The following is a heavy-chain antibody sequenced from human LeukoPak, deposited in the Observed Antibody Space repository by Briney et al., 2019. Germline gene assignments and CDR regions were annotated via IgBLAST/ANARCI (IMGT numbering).Heavy chain of an antibody. J-gene: IGHJ4*02. V-gene: IGHV3-7*01. D-gene: IGHD3-10*01. Sequence: GGSLRLSCAASGFSFSNYWMTWVRQAPGKGLEWVASIKQGGGVKYYVESVKGRFTISRDNAKNSLYLQMDSLRAEDTAVYYCARDRSWFRELLSRGEADYWGQGTLVTVSS. CDR1: GFSFSNYW. CDR2: IKQGGGVK. CDR3: ARDRSWFRELLSRGEADY.